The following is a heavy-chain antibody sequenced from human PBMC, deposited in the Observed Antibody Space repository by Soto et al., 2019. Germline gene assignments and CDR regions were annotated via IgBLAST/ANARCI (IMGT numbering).Heavy chain of an antibody. CDR3: ARWFEDIVVVPAASDAFDI. V-gene: IGHV4-59*01. CDR2: TYYSGST. D-gene: IGHD2-2*01. J-gene: IGHJ3*02. Sequence: SSETLSLTCTVSGGSISSYYWSWIRQPPGKGLEWIGYTYYSGSTNYNPSLKSRVTISVDTSKNQFSLKLSSVTAADTAVYYCARWFEDIVVVPAASDAFDIWGQGTMVTVSS. CDR1: GGSISSYY.